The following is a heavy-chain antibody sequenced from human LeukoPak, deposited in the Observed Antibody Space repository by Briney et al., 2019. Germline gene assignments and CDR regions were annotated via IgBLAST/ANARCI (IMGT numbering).Heavy chain of an antibody. CDR2: ISGSGGST. CDR3: AKDLGPYDA. V-gene: IGHV3-23*01. CDR1: GFTFSSYA. Sequence: PGGSLRLSCAASGFTFSSYAMNWVRQAPGKGLEWISAISGSGGSTYYADSVKGRFTISRDNSKNTLYLQMDSLRAEDTAVYYCAKDLGPYDAWGQGTLVTVSS. J-gene: IGHJ5*02.